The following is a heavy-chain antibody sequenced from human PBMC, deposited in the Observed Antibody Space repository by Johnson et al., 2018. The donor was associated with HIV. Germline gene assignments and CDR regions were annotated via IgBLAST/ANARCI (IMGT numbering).Heavy chain of an antibody. J-gene: IGHJ3*01. CDR3: AREISRYYYDYAAFDL. D-gene: IGHD3-22*01. CDR2: ISGSDAST. V-gene: IGHV3-23*04. Sequence: EVQLVESGGGVVQPGGSLRLSCAASGFTFGSYAMNWVRQAPGKGLEWVSTISGSDASTYYADSVKGRFTISRDNSKNTLYLQMNSLRAEDTAVYYCAREISRYYYDYAAFDLWGQGTTVTVSS. CDR1: GFTFGSYA.